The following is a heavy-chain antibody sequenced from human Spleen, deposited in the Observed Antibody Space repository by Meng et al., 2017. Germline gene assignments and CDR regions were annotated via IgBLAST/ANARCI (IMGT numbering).Heavy chain of an antibody. CDR2: IGSSRGDM. J-gene: IGHJ6*02. V-gene: IGHV3-21*06. Sequence: GESLKISCATSGFPFSSYTMNWVRQAPGKGLEWVSSIGSSRGDMYYADSVKGRFTISRDNAKNTLYLQMNSLRAEDTAIFYCARDYGDFTFYGMDVWGQGTTVTVSS. CDR1: GFPFSSYT. D-gene: IGHD4-17*01. CDR3: ARDYGDFTFYGMDV.